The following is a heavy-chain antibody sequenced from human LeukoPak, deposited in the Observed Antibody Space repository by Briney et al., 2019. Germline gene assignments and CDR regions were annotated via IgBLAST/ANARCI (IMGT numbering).Heavy chain of an antibody. CDR1: GYTVTGYY. CDR2: VNPNSGGT. D-gene: IGHD6-19*01. V-gene: IGHV1-2*02. CDR3: ARTARRAVAVPPALFY. J-gene: IGHJ4*02. Sequence: ASVKVSCKASGYTVTGYYMHWVRQAPGQGLEWMGWVNPNSGGTNYAQKFQGRVTMTRDTSISTAYMELSRLRSDDTAVYYCARTARRAVAVPPALFYWGQGTLVTVSS.